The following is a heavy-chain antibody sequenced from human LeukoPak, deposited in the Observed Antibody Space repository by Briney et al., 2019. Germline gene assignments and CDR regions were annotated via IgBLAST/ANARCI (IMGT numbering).Heavy chain of an antibody. CDR1: GASVTDYY. CDR2: IHHSGNS. J-gene: IGHJ5*02. CDR3: TRGHWGLQS. D-gene: IGHD7-27*01. Sequence: PSETLSLSCTVSGASVTDYYWSWIRQSPGKGLEWISYIHHSGNSDYNPSLRSRVTTSLDTSKNQFSLNLISVTAADTAVYYCTRGHWGLQSWSQGTLVTVSS. V-gene: IGHV4-59*02.